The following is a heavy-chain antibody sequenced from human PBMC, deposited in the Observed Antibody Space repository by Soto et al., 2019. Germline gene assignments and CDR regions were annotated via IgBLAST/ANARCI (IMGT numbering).Heavy chain of an antibody. CDR2: IPQDGVDG. V-gene: IGHV3-7*03. D-gene: IGHD2-21*02. CDR3: ARDHLILPAHDFFYGSDV. J-gene: IGHJ6*02. CDR1: GFTFSMYS. Sequence: GGSLRLSCEVSGFTFSMYSMSWVRQSPGKGLEWVAKIPQDGVDGHYADSVKGRFIISRDNGKNSLHLQLNNLRAEDTAVYYCARDHLILPAHDFFYGSDVWGRGATVTVSS.